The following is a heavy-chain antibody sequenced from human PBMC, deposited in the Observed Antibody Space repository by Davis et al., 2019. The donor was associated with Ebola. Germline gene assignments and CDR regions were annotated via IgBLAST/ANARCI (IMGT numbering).Heavy chain of an antibody. CDR1: GFTFSSYA. CDR3: ARDLHSGTTGTFDI. V-gene: IGHV3-33*08. CDR2: IWYDGSNK. Sequence: GESLKISCAASGFTFSSYAMSWVRQAPGKGLEWVAAIWYDGSNKYYADSVKGRFTISRDNSKNTLYLQMNSLRAEDTAVYYCARDLHSGTTGTFDIWGQGTMVTVSS. J-gene: IGHJ3*02. D-gene: IGHD1-26*01.